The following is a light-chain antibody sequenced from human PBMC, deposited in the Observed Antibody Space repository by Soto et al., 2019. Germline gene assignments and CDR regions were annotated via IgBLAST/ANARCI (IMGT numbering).Light chain of an antibody. Sequence: DIQMTQSPSTLSASVGDRVTITCRASQSISSWLAWYQQKPGKAPKLLIYKASCLESGVPSRFSGSGSGTEFTLTISSLQPDDFATYYCQQCNSYPWTFGQGTKVQIK. J-gene: IGKJ1*01. CDR3: QQCNSYPWT. CDR2: KAS. V-gene: IGKV1-5*03. CDR1: QSISSW.